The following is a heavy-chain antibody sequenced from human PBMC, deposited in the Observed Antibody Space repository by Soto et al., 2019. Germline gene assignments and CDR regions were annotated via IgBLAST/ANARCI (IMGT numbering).Heavy chain of an antibody. Sequence: GSLRLSCAASGFTFSSSAMSWVRQAPGKGLEWVSTTTISGTYYTESVKGRFTISRDNSKNTPYLQMNSLRVEDTAVYYCARLTTSWGQGALVTVSS. CDR2: TTISGT. V-gene: IGHV3-23*01. J-gene: IGHJ5*02. CDR3: ARLTTS. CDR1: GFTFSSSA.